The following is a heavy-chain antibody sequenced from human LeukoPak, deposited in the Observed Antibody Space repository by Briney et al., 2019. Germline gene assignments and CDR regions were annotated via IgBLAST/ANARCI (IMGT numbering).Heavy chain of an antibody. CDR1: GLTFHYYA. Sequence: GGSLRLSCATSGLTFHYYAMPTVRQAPAKVLELVSLINWYHGITYYADSVKRRVTISRDNSKNSLYLQMNSLRAEDTALYYCANKWYWGQGTLVTVSS. D-gene: IGHD2-8*01. J-gene: IGHJ4*02. CDR3: ANKWY. V-gene: IGHV3-43D*04. CDR2: INWYHGIT.